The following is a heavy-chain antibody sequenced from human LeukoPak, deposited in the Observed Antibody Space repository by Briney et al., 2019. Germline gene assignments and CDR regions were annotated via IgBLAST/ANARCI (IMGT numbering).Heavy chain of an antibody. V-gene: IGHV1-69*04. Sequence: SVKVSCMASGGTSSSYAISWGRPGPGPGRECMGRIIHILGIANYAQKFQGRVPITADKSTSTDYMEMSSLSSEHTAVYYCARLIGWDADAFDIWGQGTMVTVSS. J-gene: IGHJ3*02. CDR1: GGTSSSYA. CDR2: IIHILGIA. D-gene: IGHD1-26*01. CDR3: ARLIGWDADAFDI.